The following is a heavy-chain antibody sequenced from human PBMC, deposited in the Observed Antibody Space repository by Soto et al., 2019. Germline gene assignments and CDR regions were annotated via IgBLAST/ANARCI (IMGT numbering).Heavy chain of an antibody. Sequence: VGSLRLSCAASGLTFSSYAMSWVRQAPGKGLEGVSAISGSGGSTYYADSVKGRFTISRDNSKNLTYLQMNSLRADDTAVYFCARRRGPLLKDAFDIWGQGTMVTVS. V-gene: IGHV3-23*01. D-gene: IGHD2-15*01. CDR1: GLTFSSYA. CDR3: ARRRGPLLKDAFDI. CDR2: ISGSGGST. J-gene: IGHJ3*02.